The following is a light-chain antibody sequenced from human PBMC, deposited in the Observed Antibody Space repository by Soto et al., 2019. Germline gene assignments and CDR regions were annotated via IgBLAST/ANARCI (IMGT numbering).Light chain of an antibody. CDR3: SSFTTRSTWV. Sequence: SALTQPASVSGSPGQSITISCTGASSDVGNCNCVSWYQQHPGKAPKLMIYEVSNRPSGVSDRFSGSKAGNTASLTISGLQAEDEADYYCSSFTTRSTWVFGGGTKLTVL. J-gene: IGLJ3*02. CDR1: SSDVGNCNC. CDR2: EVS. V-gene: IGLV2-14*01.